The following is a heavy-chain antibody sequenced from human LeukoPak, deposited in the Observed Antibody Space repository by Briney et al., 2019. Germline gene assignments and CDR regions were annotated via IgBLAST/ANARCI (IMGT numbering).Heavy chain of an antibody. D-gene: IGHD4-17*01. CDR2: IYPADSET. Sequence: GESLKISCQGSGYSFTSYWIAWVRQMPGKGLEWMGIIYPADSETRYSPSFQGQVTISADKSTTTAYLQWNNLKASDTAMYYCATSPGYGDYFGWFDPWGQGTLVTVSS. V-gene: IGHV5-51*01. CDR1: GYSFTSYW. J-gene: IGHJ5*02. CDR3: ATSPGYGDYFGWFDP.